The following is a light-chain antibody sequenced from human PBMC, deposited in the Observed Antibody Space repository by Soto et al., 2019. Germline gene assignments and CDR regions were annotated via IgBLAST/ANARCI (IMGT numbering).Light chain of an antibody. CDR2: DVS. V-gene: IGLV2-14*01. CDR3: SSYTSSSIL. J-gene: IGLJ1*01. CDR1: SSDVGGYNY. Sequence: QSALTQPASASGSPGQSITISCTGTSSDVGGYNYVSWYQQHPGKAPKLMIYDVSNRPSGVSNRFSGSKSGNTASLTISGLQAEDEADYYCSSYTSSSILFGTGTKLTVL.